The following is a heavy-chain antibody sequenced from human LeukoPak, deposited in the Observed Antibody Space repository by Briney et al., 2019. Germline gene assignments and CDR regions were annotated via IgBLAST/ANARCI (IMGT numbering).Heavy chain of an antibody. D-gene: IGHD5-12*01. V-gene: IGHV3-23*01. CDR2: ISGSGDST. CDR1: GFTFSSYA. Sequence: GGSLRLSCAASGFTFSSYAMSWVRQAPGKGLEWVSAISGSGDSTFYADSVKGRFTISRDNSKNTLYLQMNSLRAEDTAVYYCARGGIVATIGNYFDYWGQGTLVTVSS. J-gene: IGHJ4*02. CDR3: ARGGIVATIGNYFDY.